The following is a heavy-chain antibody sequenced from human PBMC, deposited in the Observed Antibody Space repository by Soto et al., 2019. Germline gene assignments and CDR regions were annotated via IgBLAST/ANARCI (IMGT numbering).Heavy chain of an antibody. CDR3: RLPPQRGNPPMEADYGMDV. CDR1: GCTFSSYT. Sequence: QVQLVQSGAEVKKPGSSVKVSCKASGCTFSSYTISWVRQAPGQGLEWMGRIIPILGIANYAQKFQGRVTITEDKSTIPAYMELSSLRSEDKAVYYCRLPPQRGNPPMEADYGMDVWGEGTTVTVSS. CDR2: IIPILGIA. V-gene: IGHV1-69*02. D-gene: IGHD1-1*01. J-gene: IGHJ6*04.